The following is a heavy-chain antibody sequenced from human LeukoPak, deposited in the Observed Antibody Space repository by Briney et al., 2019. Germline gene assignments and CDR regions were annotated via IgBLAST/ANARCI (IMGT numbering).Heavy chain of an antibody. J-gene: IGHJ6*03. CDR2: IKQDGSEK. CDR3: VRDEGPGSSSYYYYMDV. Sequence: LSLTCAASGFTFSSYWMSWVRQAPGKGLEWVANIKQDGSEKYYVDSVKGRFTISRDNAKNSLYLQMNSLRAEDTAVYYCVRDEGPGSSSYYYYMDVWGKGTTVTVSS. D-gene: IGHD6-6*01. V-gene: IGHV3-7*01. CDR1: GFTFSSYW.